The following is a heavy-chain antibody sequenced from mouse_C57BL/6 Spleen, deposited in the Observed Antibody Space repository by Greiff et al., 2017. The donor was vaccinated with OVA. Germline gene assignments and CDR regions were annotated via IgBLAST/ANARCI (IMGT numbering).Heavy chain of an antibody. CDR3: ARSAIYYGNYIYAMDY. CDR1: GYTFTDYN. Sequence: VQLQQSGPELVKPGASVKIPCKASGYTFTDYNMDWVKQSHGKSLEWIGDINPNNGGTIYNQKFKGKATLTVDKSSSTAYMELRSLTSEDTAVYYCARSAIYYGNYIYAMDYWGQGTSVTVSS. CDR2: INPNNGGT. J-gene: IGHJ4*01. D-gene: IGHD2-1*01. V-gene: IGHV1-18*01.